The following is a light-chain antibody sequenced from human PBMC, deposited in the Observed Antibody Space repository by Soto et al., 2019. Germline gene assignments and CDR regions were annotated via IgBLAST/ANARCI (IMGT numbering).Light chain of an antibody. CDR2: GAS. J-gene: IGKJ1*01. Sequence: EIVLTQSPATLSVSPGERATLSCRASQSVGSDLAWYQQKPGQAPRLLIFGASSRATGIPARFSGSGSGTEFTLIINSLQSEDFAVYYCQQYNNWPQTFGQGTKVDIK. CDR3: QQYNNWPQT. V-gene: IGKV3-15*01. CDR1: QSVGSD.